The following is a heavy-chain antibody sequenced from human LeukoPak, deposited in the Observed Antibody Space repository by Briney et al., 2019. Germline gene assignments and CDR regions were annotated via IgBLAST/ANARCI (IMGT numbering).Heavy chain of an antibody. CDR1: GYSFTNYW. D-gene: IGHD3-16*02. Sequence: ESPKISCKGSGYSFTNYWIGWVRQMPGKGLEWMGIIYPGDSDTTYKPSFQGQVTISADKSTSTAYLQWSSLKASDTAMYYCARSRAETVPVWGSYRHHDAFDIWGQGTMVTVSS. CDR3: ARSRAETVPVWGSYRHHDAFDI. CDR2: IYPGDSDT. V-gene: IGHV5-51*01. J-gene: IGHJ3*02.